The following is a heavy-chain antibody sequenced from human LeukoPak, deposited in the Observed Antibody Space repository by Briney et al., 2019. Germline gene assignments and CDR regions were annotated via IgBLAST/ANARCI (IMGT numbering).Heavy chain of an antibody. Sequence: PGGSLRLSCAASGFTFSSYWMSWVRQAPGKGLEWVANIKQDGSEKYYVDSVKGRFTISRDNAKNSLYLQMNSLRAEDTAVYYCARDSPDYDILTGDYFDYWGQETLVTVSS. D-gene: IGHD3-9*01. CDR1: GFTFSSYW. CDR2: IKQDGSEK. CDR3: ARDSPDYDILTGDYFDY. V-gene: IGHV3-7*01. J-gene: IGHJ4*02.